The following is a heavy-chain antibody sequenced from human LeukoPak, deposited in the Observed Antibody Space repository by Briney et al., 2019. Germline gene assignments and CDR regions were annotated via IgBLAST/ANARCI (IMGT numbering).Heavy chain of an antibody. J-gene: IGHJ4*02. Sequence: PSETLSLTCAVYGGSFSGYFWTWVRQPPGKGLEWIGEITHSGRTNYNPSLKSRVIISTDTSHNQFSLKLSSVTAAHTAVYYCASGPPHPYFHGNGYYYFDYWGQGTLVTVSS. CDR1: GGSFSGYF. CDR2: ITHSGRT. CDR3: ASGPPHPYFHGNGYYYFDY. D-gene: IGHD3-22*01. V-gene: IGHV4-34*01.